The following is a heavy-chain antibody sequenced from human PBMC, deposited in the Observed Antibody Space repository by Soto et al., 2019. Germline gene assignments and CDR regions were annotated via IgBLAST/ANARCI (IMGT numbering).Heavy chain of an antibody. CDR3: ARTESGYSYSFADV. V-gene: IGHV5-10-1*04. CDR1: GYSFTSYW. D-gene: IGHD5-18*01. CDR2: IDPSDSYT. Sequence: GESLKISCKGSGYSFTSYWISWVRQMPGKGLEWMGRIDPSDSYTNYSPSFQGQVTISADKSISTAYLQWSSLKASDTAMYYCARTESGYSYSFADVWGQGTTVTVSS. J-gene: IGHJ6*02.